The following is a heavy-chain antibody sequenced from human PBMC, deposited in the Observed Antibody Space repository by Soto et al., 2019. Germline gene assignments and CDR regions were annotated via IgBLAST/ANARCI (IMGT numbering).Heavy chain of an antibody. CDR3: ARDRGSYYGSSGYYPGYGMDV. J-gene: IGHJ6*02. D-gene: IGHD3-22*01. V-gene: IGHV3-21*01. CDR2: ISSSSSYI. Sequence: GGSLRLSCAASGFTFSSYSMNWVRQAPGKGLEWVSSISSSSSYIYYADSVKGRFTISRDNAKNSLYLQMNSLRAEDTAVYYCARDRGSYYGSSGYYPGYGMDVWGQGTTVTVSS. CDR1: GFTFSSYS.